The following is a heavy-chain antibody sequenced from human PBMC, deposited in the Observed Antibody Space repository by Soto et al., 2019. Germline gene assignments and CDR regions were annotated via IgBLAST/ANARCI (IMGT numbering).Heavy chain of an antibody. CDR1: GFTVGSNY. V-gene: IGHV3-53*01. J-gene: IGHJ6*02. CDR2: IYSGGST. Sequence: GGSLRLSCAASGFTVGSNYMSWARQAPGKGLEWVSVIYSGGSTYYADSVKGRFTISRDNSKNTLYLQMNSLRAEDTAVYYCARGVAAAGTLGYYYYYGMDVWGQGTTVTVSS. D-gene: IGHD6-13*01. CDR3: ARGVAAAGTLGYYYYYGMDV.